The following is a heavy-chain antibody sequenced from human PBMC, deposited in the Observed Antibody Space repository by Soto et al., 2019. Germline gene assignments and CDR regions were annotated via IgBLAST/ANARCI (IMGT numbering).Heavy chain of an antibody. V-gene: IGHV4-61*01. J-gene: IGHJ3*02. CDR1: GGSISSGSYY. D-gene: IGHD2-15*01. Sequence: SETLSLTCAVSGGSISSGSYYWSWIRQPPGKGLEWIGYIYYSGSTNYNPSLKSRVTISVDTSKNQFSLKLSSVTAADTAVYYCARGSGPNDAFDIWGQGTMVTVSS. CDR3: ARGSGPNDAFDI. CDR2: IYYSGST.